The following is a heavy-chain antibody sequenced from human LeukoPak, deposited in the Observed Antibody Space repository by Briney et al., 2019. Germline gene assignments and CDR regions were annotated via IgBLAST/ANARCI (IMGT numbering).Heavy chain of an antibody. CDR1: GFTFSSYG. V-gene: IGHV3-30*03. CDR3: ATSSSRVELY. CDR2: ISYDGSNK. Sequence: PGGSPRLSCAASGFTFSSYGMHWVRQAPGKGLEWVAVISYDGSNKYYADSVKGHFTISRDNSKNTLYLQMNSLSVEDTAVYYCATSSSRVELYWGQGTLVTVSS. J-gene: IGHJ4*02. D-gene: IGHD1-7*01.